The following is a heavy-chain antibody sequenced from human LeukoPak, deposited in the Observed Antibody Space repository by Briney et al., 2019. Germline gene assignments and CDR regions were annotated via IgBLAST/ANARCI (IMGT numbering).Heavy chain of an antibody. CDR2: ISSSSSYI. CDR3: ARDLGGSYWEGGY. Sequence: GGSLRLSCAASGFTFSSYSMNWVRQAPGKGLEWVSSISSSSSYIYYADSVKGRFTISRDNAKNSLYLQMNSLRAEDTAVYYCARDLGGSYWEGGYWGQGTLVTVSS. V-gene: IGHV3-21*01. D-gene: IGHD1-26*01. J-gene: IGHJ4*02. CDR1: GFTFSSYS.